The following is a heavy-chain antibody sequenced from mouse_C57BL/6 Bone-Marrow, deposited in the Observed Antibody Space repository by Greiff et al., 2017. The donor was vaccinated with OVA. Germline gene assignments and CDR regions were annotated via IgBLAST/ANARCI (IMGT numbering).Heavy chain of an antibody. V-gene: IGHV1-9*01. J-gene: IGHJ4*01. CDR3: ARLLDWSYAMDY. CDR2: IIPGSGST. D-gene: IGHD1-1*01. CDR1: GYTFTGYW. Sequence: QVQLQQSGAELMKPGDSVKLSCKATGYTFTGYWLEWVKQRPGQGLEWIGEIIPGSGSTNYNEKFKGQATFTTETSSNTAYMQLSSMTTEDSAIYYCARLLDWSYAMDYWGQGTAVTVSS.